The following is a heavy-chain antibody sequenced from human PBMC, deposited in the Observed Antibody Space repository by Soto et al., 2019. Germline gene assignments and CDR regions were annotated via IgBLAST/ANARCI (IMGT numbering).Heavy chain of an antibody. D-gene: IGHD2-8*02. CDR2: ISYDGSNK. J-gene: IGHJ4*02. CDR1: GFNFNIHA. Sequence: PGGSLRLSCAAPGFNFNIHALHWIRQAPGKGLEWVAVISYDGSNKYYADSVRGRFAISRDNSNNMLYLQMNSLRAEDTAVYYCANIRNVVYAHNAYWGQGTLVTVSS. V-gene: IGHV3-30*09. CDR3: ANIRNVVYAHNAY.